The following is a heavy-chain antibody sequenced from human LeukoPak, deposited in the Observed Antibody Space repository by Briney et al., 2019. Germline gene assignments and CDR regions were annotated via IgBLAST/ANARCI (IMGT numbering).Heavy chain of an antibody. CDR3: ASSPGTKKLDFDY. J-gene: IGHJ4*02. D-gene: IGHD1-7*01. CDR2: ISAYNGNT. CDR1: GYTFTSYG. V-gene: IGHV1-18*01. Sequence: ASVNVSRKPSGYTFTSYGISWVRQAPGPGLAWMGWISAYNGNTNYAQKLQGRVTMTTDTSTSTAYMELRSLRSDATAVYYCASSPGTKKLDFDYWGQGTLVTVSS.